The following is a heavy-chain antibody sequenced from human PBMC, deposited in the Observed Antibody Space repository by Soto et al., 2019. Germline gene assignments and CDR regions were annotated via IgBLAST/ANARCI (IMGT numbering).Heavy chain of an antibody. CDR1: GFTFGDYA. Sequence: GGSLRLSCTDSGFTFGDYAMSWFRQAPGKGLEWVGFIRSKAYGGTTEYAASVKGRFTISRDDSKSIAYLQMNSLKTEDTAVYYCTRTLDYDSSGYYRPHFDYWGQGTLVTVSS. CDR2: IRSKAYGGTT. CDR3: TRTLDYDSSGYYRPHFDY. V-gene: IGHV3-49*03. D-gene: IGHD3-22*01. J-gene: IGHJ4*02.